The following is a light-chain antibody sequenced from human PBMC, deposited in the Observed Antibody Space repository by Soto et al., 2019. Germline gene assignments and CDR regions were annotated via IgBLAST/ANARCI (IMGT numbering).Light chain of an antibody. CDR3: QQSFSIPGT. J-gene: IGKJ1*01. CDR2: NAS. CDR1: QSISSY. V-gene: IGKV1-39*01. Sequence: DIPMTQSPSSLSASVGDRVTITCRASQSISSYLSWYQQKPGKAPKLLIWNASSLQSGVPSRFSGSRSGTDFTLTISSLQPEDFATYYCQQSFSIPGTFGQGTKVEIK.